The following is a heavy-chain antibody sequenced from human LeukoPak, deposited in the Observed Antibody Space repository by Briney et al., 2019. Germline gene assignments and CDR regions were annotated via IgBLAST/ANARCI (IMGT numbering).Heavy chain of an antibody. Sequence: TSEALSLTCTVSGGSIRNYYWIWIRQPPGEGLEWIGYIYYTGSTNYNPSLKSRVTISVDTSKNQFSLKLSSVTAADTAVYYCARVRFYYFDYWGQGTLVTVSS. J-gene: IGHJ4*02. D-gene: IGHD3-16*01. V-gene: IGHV4-59*12. CDR1: GGSIRNYY. CDR2: IYYTGST. CDR3: ARVRFYYFDY.